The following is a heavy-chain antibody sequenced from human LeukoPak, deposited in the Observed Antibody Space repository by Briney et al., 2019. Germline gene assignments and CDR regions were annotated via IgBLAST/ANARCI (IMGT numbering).Heavy chain of an antibody. Sequence: PGGSLRLSCAASGFTFSSYAMHWVRQAPGKGLEYVSAISSNGGSTYYANSVKGRFTISRDNSKNTLYLQMGSLRAEDMAVYYCARDPSSGEWELPTYFDYWGQGTLVTVSS. CDR1: GFTFSSYA. V-gene: IGHV3-64*01. J-gene: IGHJ4*02. CDR3: ARDPSSGEWELPTYFDY. CDR2: ISSNGGST. D-gene: IGHD1-26*01.